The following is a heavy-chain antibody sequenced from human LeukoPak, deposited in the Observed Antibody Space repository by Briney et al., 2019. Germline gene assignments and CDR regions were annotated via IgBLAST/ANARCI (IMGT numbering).Heavy chain of an antibody. Sequence: SQTLSLTCAISGDSISSNSVAWNWIRQSPPRGLEWLGRTYYRSKWYYDYAVAVKSRITINPDTSKNQFSLQLNSVTPEDTAVYYCARDIAARRSGWFDPWGQGTLVTVSS. V-gene: IGHV6-1*01. CDR3: ARDIAARRSGWFDP. D-gene: IGHD6-13*01. CDR2: TYYRSKWYY. J-gene: IGHJ5*02. CDR1: GDSISSNSVA.